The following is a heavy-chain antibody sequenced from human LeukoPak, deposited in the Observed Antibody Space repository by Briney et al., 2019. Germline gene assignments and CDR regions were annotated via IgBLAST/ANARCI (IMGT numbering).Heavy chain of an antibody. Sequence: SETLSLTCAVYGGSFSGYYWSWIRQPPGKGLEWIGEINHSGSTNYNPSLKSRVTISVDTSKNQFSLKLSSVTAADTAVYYCARGGGGATGLDYWGQGTLVTVSS. CDR1: GGSFSGYY. D-gene: IGHD1-26*01. J-gene: IGHJ4*02. V-gene: IGHV4-34*01. CDR3: ARGGGGATGLDY. CDR2: INHSGST.